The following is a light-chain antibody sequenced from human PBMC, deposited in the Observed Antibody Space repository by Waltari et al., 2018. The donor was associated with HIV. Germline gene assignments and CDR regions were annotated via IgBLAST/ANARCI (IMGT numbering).Light chain of an antibody. CDR3: SSYTSSSTFV. CDR1: SSDVGGYNY. J-gene: IGLJ1*01. V-gene: IGLV2-14*01. CDR2: EVN. Sequence: HSALTQPASVSGSPGQSITISCTGTSSDVGGYNYVSWYQQHPGKAPKLMIYEVNNRPSGVSNRFSGSKSGNTASLTISGLQADDEADYYCSSYTSSSTFVFGTGTKVTVL.